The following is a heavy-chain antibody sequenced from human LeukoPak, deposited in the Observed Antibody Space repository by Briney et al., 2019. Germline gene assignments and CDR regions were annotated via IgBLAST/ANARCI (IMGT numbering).Heavy chain of an antibody. CDR1: GFTFSSFA. J-gene: IGHJ4*02. CDR2: ITGGSGAK. D-gene: IGHD6-19*01. CDR3: AKDTPLTTYTSGWSSNSFDY. Sequence: RPGGSLRLSCTASGFTFSSFAMSWVRQAPGKGLEWVSTITGGSGAKYYADSVKGRFTISRDNSKDTLYLQMHSLRAEDTAVYFCAKDTPLTTYTSGWSSNSFDYWGQGTLVAVSS. V-gene: IGHV3-23*01.